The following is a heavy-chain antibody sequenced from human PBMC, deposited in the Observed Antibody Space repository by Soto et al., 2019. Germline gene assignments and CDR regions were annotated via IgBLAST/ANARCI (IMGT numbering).Heavy chain of an antibody. Sequence: EVQLVESGGGLVQPGRSLRLSCAASGFTFDDYAMHWVRQAPGKGLEWVSGISWNSGSIGYADSVKGRFTTSRDNAKNSLYLQMNSLRAEDTALYYCAKDSHSDIAAAGTLSDYWGQGTLVTVSS. CDR1: GFTFDDYA. CDR2: ISWNSGSI. J-gene: IGHJ4*02. D-gene: IGHD6-13*01. CDR3: AKDSHSDIAAAGTLSDY. V-gene: IGHV3-9*01.